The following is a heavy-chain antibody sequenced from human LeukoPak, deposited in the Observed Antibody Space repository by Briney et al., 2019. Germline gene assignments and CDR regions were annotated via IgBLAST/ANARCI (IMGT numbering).Heavy chain of an antibody. Sequence: PSETLSHTCAVYGGSFSGYYWSWIRQPPGKGLEWIGEINHSGSTNYNPSLKSRVTISVDTSKNQFSLKLSSVTAADTAVYYCPLGYCSGGSCYHTGAFDYWGQGTLVTVSS. CDR2: INHSGST. CDR1: GGSFSGYY. J-gene: IGHJ4*02. V-gene: IGHV4-34*01. D-gene: IGHD2-15*01. CDR3: PLGYCSGGSCYHTGAFDY.